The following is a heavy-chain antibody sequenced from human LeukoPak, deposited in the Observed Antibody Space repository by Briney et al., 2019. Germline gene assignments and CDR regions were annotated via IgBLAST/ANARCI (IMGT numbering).Heavy chain of an antibody. CDR1: GYTLTELS. J-gene: IGHJ4*02. CDR2: FDPEDGET. V-gene: IGHV1-24*01. D-gene: IGHD6-13*01. Sequence: ASVKVSCKVSGYTLTELSMHWVRQAPGKGLEWMGGFDPEDGETIYAQKFQGRVTMTEDTSTDTAYMELSSLRSEDTAVYYCAIRTAAAGTGLFDYWGQGTLVTVSS. CDR3: AIRTAAAGTGLFDY.